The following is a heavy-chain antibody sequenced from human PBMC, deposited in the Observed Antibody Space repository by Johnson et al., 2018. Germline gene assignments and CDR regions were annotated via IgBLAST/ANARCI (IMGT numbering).Heavy chain of an antibody. CDR1: GFSFSSYN. CDR2: ISSGSSTI. D-gene: IGHD3-10*01. V-gene: IGHV3-48*02. Sequence: EVQLVESGGGLVQPGGSLRLSCAASGFSFSSYNMNWVRQAPGRGLEWVAYISSGSSTIYHADSVIGRFTISRENAKKSLYLQMNSLRDEDTAVYYCARVRGFAELRPFDVWGQGTMVTVSS. CDR3: ARVRGFAELRPFDV. J-gene: IGHJ3*01.